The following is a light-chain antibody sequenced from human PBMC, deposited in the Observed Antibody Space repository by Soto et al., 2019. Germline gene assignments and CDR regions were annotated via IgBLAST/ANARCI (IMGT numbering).Light chain of an antibody. CDR3: QQYNSYPWT. V-gene: IGKV1-5*01. CDR1: QSISSW. Sequence: QMTQSPSTLSASVGDRVTITCRASQSISSWLAWYQQKPGKAPKLLIYDASSLESGVPSRFSGSGSGTEFTLTISSLQPDDFATYYCQQYNSYPWTFGQGTKVDIK. CDR2: DAS. J-gene: IGKJ1*01.